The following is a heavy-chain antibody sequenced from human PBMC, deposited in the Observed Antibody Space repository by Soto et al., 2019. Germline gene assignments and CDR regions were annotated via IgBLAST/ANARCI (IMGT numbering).Heavy chain of an antibody. Sequence: VQLVESGGDLVQPGGSLRLSCVGSGFTFSVYWMSWARQAPGKGLEWVATIGPDGTETLYDNTVKGRFTISRDNSKNTLYLQMNSLRAEDTAVYYCAKDGSIDYWGQGTLVTVSS. J-gene: IGHJ4*02. CDR3: AKDGSIDY. CDR1: GFTFSVYW. CDR2: IGPDGTET. V-gene: IGHV3-7*03. D-gene: IGHD2-2*01.